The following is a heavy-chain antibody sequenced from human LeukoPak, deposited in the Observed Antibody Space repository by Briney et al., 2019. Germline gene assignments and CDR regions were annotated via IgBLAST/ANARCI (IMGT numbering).Heavy chain of an antibody. CDR2: INQDGSEN. D-gene: IGHD3-10*01. V-gene: IGHV3-7*01. CDR3: TKGRSNHY. CDR1: GFTFSDFW. Sequence: TGGSLRLSCAASGFTFSDFWMGWVRQAPGKGLEWVANINQDGSENYYVDSVKGRFTISRDNAKKSLYLQMNSLRAEDTAVYYCTKGRSNHYWGQGTLVTVST. J-gene: IGHJ4*02.